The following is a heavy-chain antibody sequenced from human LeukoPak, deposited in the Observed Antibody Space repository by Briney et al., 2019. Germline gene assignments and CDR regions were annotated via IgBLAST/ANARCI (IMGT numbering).Heavy chain of an antibody. Sequence: SETLSLTCTVSGGSISSYYWSWIRQPPGKGLEWIGYIYYSGSTNYNPSLKSRVTISVDTSKNQFSLKLSSVTAADTAVYYCARGEVVVPAAAQKFFDYWGQGTLVTVSS. V-gene: IGHV4-59*12. CDR3: ARGEVVVPAAAQKFFDY. CDR2: IYYSGST. J-gene: IGHJ4*02. CDR1: GGSISSYY. D-gene: IGHD2-2*01.